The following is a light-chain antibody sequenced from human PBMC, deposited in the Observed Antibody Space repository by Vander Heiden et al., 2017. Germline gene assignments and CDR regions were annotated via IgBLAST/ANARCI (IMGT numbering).Light chain of an antibody. CDR3: QQYGSSPKT. V-gene: IGKV3-20*01. CDR1: QSVNSNY. Sequence: EIELTQSPGTLSLSPGERATLSCRASQSVNSNYLAWYQQKPGQAPRVLIYGASSRATGIPDRFSGSGSGTDFTLTISRLEPEDFAVYYCQQYGSSPKTFGQGTKVEIK. CDR2: GAS. J-gene: IGKJ1*01.